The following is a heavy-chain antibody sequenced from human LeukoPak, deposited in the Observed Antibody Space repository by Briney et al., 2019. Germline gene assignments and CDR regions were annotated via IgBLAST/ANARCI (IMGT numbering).Heavy chain of an antibody. CDR2: IGGSRGTT. CDR1: GFTFSSSV. V-gene: IGHV3-23*01. Sequence: PGGSPRLSCAASGFTFSSSVMSWVRQAPGKGLEWVSDIGGSRGTTNYADSVKGRFTISRDNSKNTLYLQMNSLRAEDTAVYYCAKGPYGPGAFDIWGQGTMVTVSS. J-gene: IGHJ3*02. CDR3: AKGPYGPGAFDI. D-gene: IGHD3-10*01.